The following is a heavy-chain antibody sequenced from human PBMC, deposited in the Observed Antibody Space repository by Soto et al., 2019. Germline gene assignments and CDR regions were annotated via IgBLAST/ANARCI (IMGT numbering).Heavy chain of an antibody. D-gene: IGHD6-13*01. V-gene: IGHV3-64D*08. CDR1: GFTFSSYA. Sequence: GGSLRLSCSASGFTFSSYAMHWVRQAPGKGLEYVSAISSNGGSTYYADSVKGRFTISRDNSKNTLYLQMSSLRAEDTAVYYCVRSSSWYRYYFDYWGQGTLVTVSS. J-gene: IGHJ4*02. CDR2: ISSNGGST. CDR3: VRSSSWYRYYFDY.